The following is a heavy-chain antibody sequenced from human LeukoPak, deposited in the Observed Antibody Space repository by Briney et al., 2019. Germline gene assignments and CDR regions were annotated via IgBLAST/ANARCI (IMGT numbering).Heavy chain of an antibody. V-gene: IGHV5-51*01. Sequence: GESLKISCKASGYTFSNYWIGWVRQMPGKGLEWMGIIFAGDSGTRYSPSFQGLVTISADKSINTASLQWSSLKASDTAMYYCARFSKFQFFGPNSIPYMDVWGKGTTVTFSS. D-gene: IGHD2-8*01. CDR1: GYTFSNYW. J-gene: IGHJ6*03. CDR3: ARFSKFQFFGPNSIPYMDV. CDR2: IFAGDSGT.